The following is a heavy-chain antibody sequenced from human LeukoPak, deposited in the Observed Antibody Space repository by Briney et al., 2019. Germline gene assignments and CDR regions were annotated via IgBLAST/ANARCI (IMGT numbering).Heavy chain of an antibody. D-gene: IGHD5-24*01. CDR2: IKQDGSES. Sequence: GGSLRLSCAASGFMFSNYWMSWVRQAPGKGLEWVANIKQDGSESRYVDSVKGRFTISRDNAKNSLYLQMNSLRAEDTAVYYCAKDKGDGYNYYFDYWGQGTLVTVSS. CDR3: AKDKGDGYNYYFDY. V-gene: IGHV3-7*03. J-gene: IGHJ4*02. CDR1: GFMFSNYW.